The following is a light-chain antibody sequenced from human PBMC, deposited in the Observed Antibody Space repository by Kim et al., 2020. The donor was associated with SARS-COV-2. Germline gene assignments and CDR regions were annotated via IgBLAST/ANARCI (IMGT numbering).Light chain of an antibody. J-gene: IGLJ3*02. CDR2: NDS. V-gene: IGLV3-1*01. CDR1: RLGDKY. CDR3: QAWDNNNGV. Sequence: VSPGQTASITCSGDRLGDKYAAWYQQKPGQSPVLVIYNDSRRPSGIPEWFSGSNSGNTATLTISGTQAIDEADYYCQAWDNNNGVFGGGTQLTVL.